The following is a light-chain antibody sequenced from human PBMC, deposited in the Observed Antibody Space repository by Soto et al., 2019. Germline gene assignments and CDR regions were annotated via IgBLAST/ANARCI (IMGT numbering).Light chain of an antibody. J-gene: IGLJ1*01. CDR3: QSYDSSLSVYV. CDR2: GNS. Sequence: QSVLTQPPSVSGAPGQGVTISCTGSSSNIGAGYNAHWYQQLPGTAPKLLIYGNSNRPSGVPDRFSGSKSGTSVSLAITGLQAEDEADYYCQSYDSSLSVYVFGTGTKVTVL. CDR1: SSNIGAGYN. V-gene: IGLV1-40*01.